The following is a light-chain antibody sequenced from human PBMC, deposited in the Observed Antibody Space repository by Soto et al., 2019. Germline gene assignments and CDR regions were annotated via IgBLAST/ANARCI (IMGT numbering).Light chain of an antibody. CDR3: QQYFSYPLT. CDR2: SAS. CDR1: QGISSH. V-gene: IGKV1-8*01. J-gene: IGKJ4*01. Sequence: AFRMTQSPSSLSASPGDSVTITCRASQGISSHLAWYQQKPGKAPKLLIYSASTLQSGVPSRFSASGSGTDFTLTISRLQSEDFATYYCQQYFSYPLTFGGGTKGEIK.